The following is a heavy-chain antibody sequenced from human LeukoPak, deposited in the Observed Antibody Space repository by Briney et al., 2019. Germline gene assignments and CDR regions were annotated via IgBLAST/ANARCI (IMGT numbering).Heavy chain of an antibody. CDR3: ARDSLPTMIVSFDY. V-gene: IGHV3-7*01. CDR2: IKQDGSEK. CDR1: GFTFSSYW. J-gene: IGHJ4*02. Sequence: PGGSLRLSCAASGFTFSSYWMSWVRQAPGKGLEWVANIKQDGSEKYYVDSVKGRFTISRDNAKNSLYLQMNSLRAEDTAVYYCARDSLPTMIVSFDYWGQGTLVTVSS. D-gene: IGHD3-22*01.